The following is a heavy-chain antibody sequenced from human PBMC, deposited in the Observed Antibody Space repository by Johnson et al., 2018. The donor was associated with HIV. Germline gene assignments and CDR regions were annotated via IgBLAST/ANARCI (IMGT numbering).Heavy chain of an antibody. Sequence: QVQLVESGGGVVQPGRSLRVSCGASGFTFSSHDMHWVRQAPGKGLEWVAVISYDGSNKYCADFVKGRFTISRDNSNKTVYLKMNRLGPEDTDVYYCVRPAAAGRYDGCDIWGQGTMVTVSS. J-gene: IGHJ3*02. CDR2: ISYDGSNK. V-gene: IGHV3-30*03. D-gene: IGHD6-13*01. CDR3: VRPAAAGRYDGCDI. CDR1: GFTFSSHD.